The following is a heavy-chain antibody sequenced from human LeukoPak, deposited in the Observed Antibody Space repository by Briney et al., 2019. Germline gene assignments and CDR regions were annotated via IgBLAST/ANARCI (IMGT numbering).Heavy chain of an antibody. CDR1: GGSISSGSYY. Sequence: PSETLSLTCTVSGGSISSGSYYWSWIRQPPGKGLEWIGEINHSGSTNYNPSLKSRVTISVDTSKNQFSLKLSSVTAADTAVYYCARGGYSSSWYWFDPWGQGTLVTASS. CDR3: ARGGYSSSWYWFDP. V-gene: IGHV4-39*07. J-gene: IGHJ5*02. CDR2: INHSGST. D-gene: IGHD6-13*01.